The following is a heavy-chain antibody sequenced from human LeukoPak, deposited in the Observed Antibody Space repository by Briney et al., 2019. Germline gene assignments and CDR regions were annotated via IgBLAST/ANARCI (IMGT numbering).Heavy chain of an antibody. D-gene: IGHD2-15*01. CDR2: IYPGDSDT. J-gene: IGHJ4*02. V-gene: IGHV5-51*01. CDR1: GYIFTSYW. Sequence: GESLKISCQVSGYIFTSYWIGWLRQMPGKGLEWMGMIYPGDSDTRYSPSFQGQVTISADKSISTADLQWSSLKASDTAMYYCAIRGLLYGSAGNLFDYWGQGTLVTVSS. CDR3: AIRGLLYGSAGNLFDY.